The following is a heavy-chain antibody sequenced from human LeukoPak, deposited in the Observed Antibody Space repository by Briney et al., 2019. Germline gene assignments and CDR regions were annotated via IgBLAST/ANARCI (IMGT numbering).Heavy chain of an antibody. V-gene: IGHV5-51*01. CDR1: GYSFTSYW. Sequence: LGESLKISCKGSGYSFTSYWIGWVRQMPGKGLEWMGIIYPGDSDTRYSPSFQGQVTISVDKSISTAYLQWSSLKPSDTAMYYCARRDGYCSSTSCYADYYYGMDVWGQGTTVTVSS. CDR3: ARRDGYCSSTSCYADYYYGMDV. D-gene: IGHD2-2*01. J-gene: IGHJ6*02. CDR2: IYPGDSDT.